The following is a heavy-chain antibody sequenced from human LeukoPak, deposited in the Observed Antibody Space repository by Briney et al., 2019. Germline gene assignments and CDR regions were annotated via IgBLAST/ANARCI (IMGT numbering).Heavy chain of an antibody. CDR1: GDSVSSNY. CDR2: IYYSDNT. CDR3: ALVTFGGFIKL. D-gene: IGHD3-16*01. Sequence: SETLSLTCAVSGDSVSSNYWSWMRQPPGGGGVWMGYIYYSDNTNYNPSLKSRVTISLDTSKNQFSLKVSSVTAADTAVYYCALVTFGGFIKLWGQGTLVSVSS. V-gene: IGHV4-59*02. J-gene: IGHJ4*02.